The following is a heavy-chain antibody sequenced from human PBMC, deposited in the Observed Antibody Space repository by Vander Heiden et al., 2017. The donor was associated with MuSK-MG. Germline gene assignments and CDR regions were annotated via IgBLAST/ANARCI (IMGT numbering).Heavy chain of an antibody. CDR3: AREFAAAGTKGGFDY. Sequence: QVQLVESGGGVVQPGRSLRLSCAASGFTFSSYGMHWVRQAPGKGLEWVAVIWYDGSNKYYADSVKGRFTISRDNSKNTLYLQMNSLRAEDTAVYYCAREFAAAGTKGGFDYCGQGTLVTVSS. D-gene: IGHD6-13*01. CDR2: IWYDGSNK. CDR1: GFTFSSYG. J-gene: IGHJ4*02. V-gene: IGHV3-33*01.